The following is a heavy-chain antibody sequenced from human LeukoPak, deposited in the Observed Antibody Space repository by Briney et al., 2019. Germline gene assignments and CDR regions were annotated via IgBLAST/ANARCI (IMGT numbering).Heavy chain of an antibody. Sequence: SETLSLTCSVSGGSFSTYYWTWIRQPPGKGLEWIGYIFYSGNTDYNPSLKSRVTMSLDTSKNQFSLSLSSVTAADTAVYYCARAVITFGVAVAKGLDCWGQGTLVTVSP. J-gene: IGHJ4*02. V-gene: IGHV4-59*01. CDR2: IFYSGNT. CDR1: GGSFSTYY. CDR3: ARAVITFGVAVAKGLDC. D-gene: IGHD3-16*01.